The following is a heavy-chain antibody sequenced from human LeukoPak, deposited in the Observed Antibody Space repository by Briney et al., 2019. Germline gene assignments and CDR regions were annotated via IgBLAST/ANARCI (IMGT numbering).Heavy chain of an antibody. Sequence: PSETLSLTCTVSGGSISSYYWSWIRQPPGKGLEWVGYIYYSGNTNYNPSLKSRVTISVDTSKNQFSLKLSSVTAADTAVYYCAREPAAVAGPIGDYWGQGTLVTVSS. J-gene: IGHJ4*02. V-gene: IGHV4-59*01. D-gene: IGHD6-19*01. CDR3: AREPAAVAGPIGDY. CDR1: GGSISSYY. CDR2: IYYSGNT.